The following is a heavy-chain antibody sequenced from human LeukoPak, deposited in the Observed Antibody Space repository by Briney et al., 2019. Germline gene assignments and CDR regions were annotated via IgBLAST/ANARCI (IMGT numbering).Heavy chain of an antibody. D-gene: IGHD2-2*01. Sequence: GASVKVSCKASGYTFTSYGISWVRLAPGQGLEWMGWISAYSGNTNYAQKFQGRVTMTTDTSTSTAYMELRSLRSDDTAVYYCARGKGYCSSTSCSNNWFDPWGQGTLVTVSS. V-gene: IGHV1-18*01. CDR1: GYTFTSYG. CDR3: ARGKGYCSSTSCSNNWFDP. CDR2: ISAYSGNT. J-gene: IGHJ5*02.